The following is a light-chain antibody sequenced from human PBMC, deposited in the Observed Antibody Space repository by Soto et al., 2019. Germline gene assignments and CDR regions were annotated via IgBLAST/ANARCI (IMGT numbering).Light chain of an antibody. V-gene: IGKV3-15*01. CDR3: QQYNNWPKM. J-gene: IGKJ1*01. CDR1: QDVLTN. Sequence: EIVVTQSPATLSVSPGERATLSCRASQDVLTNLAWYQQKPGQSPRLLIYRASTRATGVPARFSGSGSGTEFTLTISSLQSEDFAVYYCQQYNNWPKMFGQGTKVDI. CDR2: RAS.